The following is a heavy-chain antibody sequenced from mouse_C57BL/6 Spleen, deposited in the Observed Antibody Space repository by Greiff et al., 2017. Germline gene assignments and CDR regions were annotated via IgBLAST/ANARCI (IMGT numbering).Heavy chain of an antibody. J-gene: IGHJ1*03. D-gene: IGHD2-2*01. CDR1: GYTFTSYW. V-gene: IGHV1-55*01. Sequence: QVQLQQPGAELVKPGASVKMSCKASGYTFTSYWITWVKQRPGQGLEWIGDIYPGSGSTNYNEKFKSKATLTVDTSSSTAYMQLSSLTSEDSAVYYCARDYGNDRSDWYFDVWGTGTTVTVSS. CDR3: ARDYGNDRSDWYFDV. CDR2: IYPGSGST.